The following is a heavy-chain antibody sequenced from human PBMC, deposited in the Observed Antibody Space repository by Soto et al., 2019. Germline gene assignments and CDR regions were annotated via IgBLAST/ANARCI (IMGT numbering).Heavy chain of an antibody. V-gene: IGHV3-30-3*01. CDR3: ARGGAYYYDSSDWGAFQI. D-gene: IGHD3-22*01. Sequence: VQLVESGGGVVQPGRSLRLSCAASGFTFSTYAMHWVRQAPGKGLDWVAVISYDGSNKYYADSVKGRFTISRDNSKNRMYLQMNSLRAEDTTVYYCARGGAYYYDSSDWGAFQIWGHGTMVTVSS. CDR1: GFTFSTYA. J-gene: IGHJ3*02. CDR2: ISYDGSNK.